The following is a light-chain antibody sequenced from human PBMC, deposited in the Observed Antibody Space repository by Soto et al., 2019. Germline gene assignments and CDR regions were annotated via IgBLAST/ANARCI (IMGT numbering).Light chain of an antibody. CDR3: QQYDNLPPTWT. Sequence: DIQMTQSPSSLSASVGNRVTITCQASQDIATYLNWYQQKPGKAPNLLFYDASNLETGVPSRFSGGGSGTHFTFTISNLQPGDIATYYCQQYDNLPPTWTFGQGTKVDIK. J-gene: IGKJ1*01. V-gene: IGKV1-33*01. CDR1: QDIATY. CDR2: DAS.